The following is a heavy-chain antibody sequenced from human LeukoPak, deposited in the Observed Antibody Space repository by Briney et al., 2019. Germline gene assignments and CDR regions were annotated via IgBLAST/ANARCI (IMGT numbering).Heavy chain of an antibody. V-gene: IGHV3-33*01. J-gene: IGHJ4*02. D-gene: IGHD4-11*01. CDR2: IWSDGTEK. CDR1: GFTFIHYG. CDR3: DAQRGFDFSNSLES. Sequence: GGSLRLSCATSGFTFIHYGMHWVRQAPGKGLEWVAVIWSDGTEKYYGDSVKGRFTISRDNSKKTVYLQMNSLRVEDTAVYAKDAQRGFDFSNSLESWGQGTLVTVSS.